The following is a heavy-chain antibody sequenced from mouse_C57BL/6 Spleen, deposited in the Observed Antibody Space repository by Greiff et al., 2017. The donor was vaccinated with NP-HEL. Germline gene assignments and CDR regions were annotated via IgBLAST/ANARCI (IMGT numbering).Heavy chain of an antibody. CDR3: ARPTAQATGAWFAY. CDR2: INPNNGGT. V-gene: IGHV1-18*01. Sequence: VQLKQSGPELVKPGASVKIPCKASGYTFTDYNMDWVKQSHGKSLEWIGDINPNNGGTIYNQKFKGKATLTVDKSSSTAYMELRSLTSEDTAVYYCARPTAQATGAWFAYWGQGTLVTVSA. D-gene: IGHD3-2*02. J-gene: IGHJ3*01. CDR1: GYTFTDYN.